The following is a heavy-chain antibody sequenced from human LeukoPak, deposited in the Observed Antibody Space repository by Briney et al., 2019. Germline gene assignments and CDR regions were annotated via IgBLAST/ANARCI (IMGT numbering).Heavy chain of an antibody. J-gene: IGHJ4*02. V-gene: IGHV3-23*01. CDR2: ISGSGGST. CDR1: GFTFSSYA. D-gene: IGHD6-19*01. CDR3: VLLQWLGDFDY. Sequence: GGPLRLSCAASGFTFSSYAMSWVRQAPGKGLEWVSAISGSGGSTYYADSVKGRFTISRDNSKSTLYLQMNSLRAEDTAVYYCVLLQWLGDFDYWGQGTLVTVSS.